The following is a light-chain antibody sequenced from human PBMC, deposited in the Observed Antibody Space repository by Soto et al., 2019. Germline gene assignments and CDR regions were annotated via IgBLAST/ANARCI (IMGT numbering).Light chain of an antibody. V-gene: IGKV4-1*01. CDR3: QQYNNWPAIT. CDR2: WAS. J-gene: IGKJ5*01. Sequence: DIVMTQSPDSLAVSLGERVTINCKSSHSVLYSSNNKNYLAWYQQKPGQPPKLLIYWASTRATGIPARFSGSGSGTEFTLTISSLQSEDFALYYCQQYNNWPAITFGQGTRLEIK. CDR1: HSVLYSSNNKNY.